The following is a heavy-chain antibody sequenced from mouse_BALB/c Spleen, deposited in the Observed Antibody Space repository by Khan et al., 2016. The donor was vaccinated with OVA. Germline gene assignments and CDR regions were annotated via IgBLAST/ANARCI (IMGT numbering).Heavy chain of an antibody. CDR2: IWSDGST. J-gene: IGHJ3*01. CDR3: ARELRLGWFAY. D-gene: IGHD1-2*01. V-gene: IGHV2-6-7*01. CDR1: GFSLTGYG. Sequence: QVQLKESGPGLVAPSQSLSITCTVSGFSLTGYGVNWVRQPPGKGLEWLGMIWSDGSTDYNSALKSRLNICKNNSKSQVFLKMNGLQTDDTARYYCARELRLGWFAYWGQGTLVTVSA.